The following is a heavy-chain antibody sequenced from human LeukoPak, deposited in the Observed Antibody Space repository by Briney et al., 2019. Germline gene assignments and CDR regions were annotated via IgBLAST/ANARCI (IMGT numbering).Heavy chain of an antibody. CDR3: ARVDYYDSSGYYCFDY. D-gene: IGHD3-22*01. Sequence: GGSLRLSCAASGFTFSSYWMSWVRQAPGKGLGWVANIKQDGSEKYYVDSVKGRFTISRDNAKNSLYLQMNSLRAEDTAVYYCARVDYYDSSGYYCFDYWGQGTLVTVSS. J-gene: IGHJ4*02. CDR2: IKQDGSEK. V-gene: IGHV3-7*01. CDR1: GFTFSSYW.